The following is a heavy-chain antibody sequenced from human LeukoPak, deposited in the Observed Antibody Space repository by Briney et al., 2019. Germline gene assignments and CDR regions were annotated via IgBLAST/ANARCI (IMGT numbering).Heavy chain of an antibody. V-gene: IGHV3-11*01. J-gene: IGHJ4*02. D-gene: IGHD5-24*01. CDR1: GFTFSDYY. CDR3: ARHRKRWLQLRICDY. CDR2: ISSSGSTI. Sequence: PGGSLRLSCAASGFTFSDYYMSWIRQAPGKGLEWVSYISSSGSTIYYADSVKGRFTISRDNAKNSLYLQMNSLRAEDTAVYYCARHRKRWLQLRICDYWGQGTLVTVSS.